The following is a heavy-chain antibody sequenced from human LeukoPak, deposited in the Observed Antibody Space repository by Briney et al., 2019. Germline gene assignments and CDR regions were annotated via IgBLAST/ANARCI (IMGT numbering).Heavy chain of an antibody. D-gene: IGHD6-19*01. V-gene: IGHV3-30-3*01. CDR2: ISYDGSNK. CDR3: ARDVAVRWLVTAGFDY. J-gene: IGHJ4*02. CDR1: GLTFVNAW. Sequence: GGSLRLSCAASGLTFVNAWMSWVRQAPGKGLEWVAVISYDGSNKYYADSVKGRFTISRDNSKNTLYLQMNSLRAEDTAVYYCARDVAVRWLVTAGFDYWGQGTLVSVSS.